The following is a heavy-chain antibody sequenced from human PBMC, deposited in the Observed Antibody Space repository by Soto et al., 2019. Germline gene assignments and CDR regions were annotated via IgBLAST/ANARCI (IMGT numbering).Heavy chain of an antibody. CDR1: GFTFSSYA. CDR2: ISYDGSNK. D-gene: IGHD2-8*01. V-gene: IGHV3-30-3*01. CDR3: ARDQIVPNPSYYYYGMDV. J-gene: IGHJ6*02. Sequence: GGSLRLSCAASGFTFSSYAMHWVRQAPGKGLEWVAVISYDGSNKYYADSVKGRFTISRDNSKNTLYLQMNSLRAEDTAVYYCARDQIVPNPSYYYYGMDVWGQGTRFTVSS.